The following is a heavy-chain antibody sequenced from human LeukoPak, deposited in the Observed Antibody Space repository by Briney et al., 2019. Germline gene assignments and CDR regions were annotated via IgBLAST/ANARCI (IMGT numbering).Heavy chain of an antibody. V-gene: IGHV3-23*01. CDR2: IFPSGDEI. D-gene: IGHD2-8*02. Sequence: PGRSLRLSCAASGFTFSTFAMIWVRQPPGKGLEWVSSIFPSGDEIHYADSVRGRFTISRDNSKSTLSLQMNSLRAEDTAIYYCATYRQVLLPFESWGQGTLVTVSS. CDR3: ATYRQVLLPFES. J-gene: IGHJ4*02. CDR1: GFTFSTFA.